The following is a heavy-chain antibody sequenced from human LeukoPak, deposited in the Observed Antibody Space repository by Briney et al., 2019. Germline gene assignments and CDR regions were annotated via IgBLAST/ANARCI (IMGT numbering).Heavy chain of an antibody. V-gene: IGHV4-34*01. CDR2: INHSGST. D-gene: IGHD6-6*01. CDR1: GGSFSGYY. CDR3: ARGKRIAARRRSAWFDP. J-gene: IGHJ5*02. Sequence: PSETLSLTCAVYGGSFSGYYWSWIRQPPGKGLEWIGEINHSGSTNYNPSLKSRVTISVDTSKNQFSLKLSSVTAADTAVYYCARGKRIAARRRSAWFDPWGQGTLVTVSS.